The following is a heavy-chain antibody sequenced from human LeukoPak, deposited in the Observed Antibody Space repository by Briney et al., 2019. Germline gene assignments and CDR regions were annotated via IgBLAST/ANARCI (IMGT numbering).Heavy chain of an antibody. V-gene: IGHV3-30*18. J-gene: IGHJ4*02. CDR2: ILYDGSNK. D-gene: IGHD3-22*01. CDR1: GFTFSSYG. CDR3: AKWDTYYDSSGYYFY. Sequence: PGGTLRLSCAASGFTFSSYGMSWVRQAPGKGLEWEAVILYDGSNKYYADSVKGRFIISRDNSKNTLYLQMNSLRAEDTAVYYCAKWDTYYDSSGYYFYWGQGTLVTVSS.